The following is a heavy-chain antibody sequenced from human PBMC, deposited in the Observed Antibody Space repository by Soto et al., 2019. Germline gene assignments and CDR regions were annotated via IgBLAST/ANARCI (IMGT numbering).Heavy chain of an antibody. CDR3: ARDKRFLERGNAFDI. CDR1: GGTFSSYA. CDR2: IIPIFGTA. J-gene: IGHJ3*02. Sequence: ASVKVSCKASGGTFSSYAISWVRQAPGQGLEWMGGIIPIFGTANYAQKFQGRVTITADESTSTAYMELSSLRSEDTAVYYCARDKRFLERGNAFDIWGQGTMVTVSS. D-gene: IGHD3-3*01. V-gene: IGHV1-69*13.